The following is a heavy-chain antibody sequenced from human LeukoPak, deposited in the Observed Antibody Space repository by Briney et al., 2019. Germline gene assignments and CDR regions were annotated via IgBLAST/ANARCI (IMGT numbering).Heavy chain of an antibody. CDR3: ASNGSSWYVGSYYYYMDV. D-gene: IGHD6-13*01. J-gene: IGHJ6*03. V-gene: IGHV3-48*03. CDR1: GFTFSSYE. Sequence: PGGSLRLSCAASGFTFSSYEMNWVRQAPGKGLEWISYISGSGTTIYYADSVKGRFTISRDNAKNSLYLQMNSLRAEDTAVYYCASNGSSWYVGSYYYYMDVWAKGTTVTVSS. CDR2: ISGSGTTI.